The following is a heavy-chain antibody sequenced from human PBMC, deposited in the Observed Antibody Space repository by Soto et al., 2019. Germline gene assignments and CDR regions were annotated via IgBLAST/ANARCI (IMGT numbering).Heavy chain of an antibody. J-gene: IGHJ6*02. D-gene: IGHD6-13*01. CDR1: GYTFTGYY. CDR2: INPNSGGT. Sequence: GASVKVSCKASGYTFTGYYMHWVRQAPGQGLEWMGWINPNSGGTNYAQKFQGWVTMTRDTSISTAYMELSRLRSDDTAVYYCARGVAAAATYYYYGMDVWGQGTTVTVSS. V-gene: IGHV1-2*04. CDR3: ARGVAAAATYYYYGMDV.